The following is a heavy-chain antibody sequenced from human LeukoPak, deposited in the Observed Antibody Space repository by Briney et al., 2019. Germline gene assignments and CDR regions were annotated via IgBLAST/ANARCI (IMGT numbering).Heavy chain of an antibody. CDR3: ARKRGVEY. J-gene: IGHJ4*02. CDR2: TSYDGNNT. V-gene: IGHV3-30*03. D-gene: IGHD2-15*01. CDR1: GFTFSYYG. Sequence: GGSLRLSCAASGFTFSYYGMHWVRQAPGKGLEWVAVTSYDGNNTYYVDSVKGRFTISRDNAKNSLYLQMNSLRAEDTAVYYCARKRGVEYWGQGTLVTISS.